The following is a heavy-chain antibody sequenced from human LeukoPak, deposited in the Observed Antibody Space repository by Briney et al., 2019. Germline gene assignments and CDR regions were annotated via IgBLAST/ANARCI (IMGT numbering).Heavy chain of an antibody. J-gene: IGHJ3*02. V-gene: IGHV1-2*02. Sequence: GSVKVSCKASGGTFSSYAISWVRQAPGQGLEWMGWIKANSGGTNYAKKFQGRVTMTRDTTISTAYMELSRLRSDDTAVYYCARRDTYYYDSSGHFDIWGQGTMVTVSS. CDR2: IKANSGGT. D-gene: IGHD3-22*01. CDR3: ARRDTYYYDSSGHFDI. CDR1: GGTFSSYA.